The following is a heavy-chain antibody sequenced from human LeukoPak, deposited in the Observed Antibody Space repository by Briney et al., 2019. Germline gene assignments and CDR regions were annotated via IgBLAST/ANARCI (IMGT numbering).Heavy chain of an antibody. D-gene: IGHD5-12*01. CDR3: VRGVATTGGYYYMDV. Sequence: PGGSLILCCRASRFTLGYYAMSWFRQAPAKVEEMVGFIRSKAYGGTKEYDASVKGRFTIARDDSNSNAYLQMNSLKTEDTAVYYCVRGVATTGGYYYMDVWGKGTTVTISS. CDR1: RFTLGYYA. CDR2: IRSKAYGGTK. V-gene: IGHV3-49*03. J-gene: IGHJ6*03.